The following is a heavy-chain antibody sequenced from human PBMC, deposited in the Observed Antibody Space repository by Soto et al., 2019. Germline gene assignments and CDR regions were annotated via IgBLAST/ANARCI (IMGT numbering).Heavy chain of an antibody. J-gene: IGHJ3*02. CDR2: IYPGDSDT. Sequence: GESLKISCKGSGYSFTSYWLGWVRQMPGKGLEWMGIIYPGDSDTRYSPSFQGQFTISADKSISTAYLQWSSLKASDTAMYYCASGYSSSRGAFDIWGQGTMVTVSS. CDR1: GYSFTSYW. V-gene: IGHV5-51*01. CDR3: ASGYSSSRGAFDI. D-gene: IGHD6-13*01.